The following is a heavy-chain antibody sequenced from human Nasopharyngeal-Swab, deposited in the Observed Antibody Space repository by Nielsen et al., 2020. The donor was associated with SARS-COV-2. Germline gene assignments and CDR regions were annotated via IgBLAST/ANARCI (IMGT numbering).Heavy chain of an antibody. V-gene: IGHV4-39*07. CDR2: IFSSGST. CDR1: GASISSRNNY. J-gene: IGHJ4*02. CDR3: ARDESGDYLGLAFDL. Sequence: SETLSLTCVVSGASISSRNNYWGWIRQSPGKGREWTGTIFSSGSTYNPSLKSRVTMSVDTSKNPFSLKLTSVTAADTAVYYCARDESGDYLGLAFDLWGRRTLVTVSS. D-gene: IGHD4-17*01.